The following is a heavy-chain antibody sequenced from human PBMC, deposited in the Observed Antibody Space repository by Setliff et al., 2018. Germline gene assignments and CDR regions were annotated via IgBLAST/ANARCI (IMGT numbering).Heavy chain of an antibody. D-gene: IGHD6-19*01. CDR3: ARAISGWYSAHYYYMDV. Sequence: NPSETLSLTCTVSGGSISSYYWTWIRQPAGKGLEWIGQIYTSWSTNYNPSLKSRVTISLDTSKAQFSLKLSSVTAADSAVYYCARAISGWYSAHYYYMDVWGKGTTVTVSS. V-gene: IGHV4-4*07. CDR2: IYTSWST. CDR1: GGSISSYY. J-gene: IGHJ6*03.